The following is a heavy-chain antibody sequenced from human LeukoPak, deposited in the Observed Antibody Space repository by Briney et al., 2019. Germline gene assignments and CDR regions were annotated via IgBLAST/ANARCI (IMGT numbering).Heavy chain of an antibody. Sequence: GGSLRLSCAASGFTFSNAWMSWVRQAPGKGLEWVGRIKSKTDGGTTDYAAPVKGRFTISRDDSKNTLYLQMNSLKTEDTAVYYCTTVSQMTTVIEDYWGQGTLVTVSS. CDR1: GFTFSNAW. CDR3: TTVSQMTTVIEDY. V-gene: IGHV3-15*01. D-gene: IGHD4-17*01. CDR2: IKSKTDGGTT. J-gene: IGHJ4*02.